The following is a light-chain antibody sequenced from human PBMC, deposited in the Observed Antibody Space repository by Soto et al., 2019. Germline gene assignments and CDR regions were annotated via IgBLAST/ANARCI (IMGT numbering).Light chain of an antibody. CDR1: SSDVGGYDF. Sequence: QSVLTQPRSVSGSPGQSVTISCTGSSSDVGGYDFVSWYQQHPGKAPKLMISDVSERPSGVPDRFSGSKSANTASLPISGLQAEDEADYYCCSYAGTYTLVFGGGTKVTVL. J-gene: IGLJ3*02. CDR3: CSYAGTYTLV. V-gene: IGLV2-11*01. CDR2: DVS.